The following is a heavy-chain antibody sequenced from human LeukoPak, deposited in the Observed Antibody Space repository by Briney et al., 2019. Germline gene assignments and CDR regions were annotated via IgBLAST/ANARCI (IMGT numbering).Heavy chain of an antibody. CDR2: ISSSGSTI. CDR3: AREGAVAGNLDY. J-gene: IGHJ4*02. CDR1: GFTFSSYE. D-gene: IGHD6-19*01. V-gene: IGHV3-48*03. Sequence: GGSLRLSCAASGFTFSSYEMNWVRQAPGKGLEWVSYISSSGSTIYYADSVKGRFTISRDNAKNSLYLQMNSLRAEDTAVYYCAREGAVAGNLDYWGQGTLVTVSS.